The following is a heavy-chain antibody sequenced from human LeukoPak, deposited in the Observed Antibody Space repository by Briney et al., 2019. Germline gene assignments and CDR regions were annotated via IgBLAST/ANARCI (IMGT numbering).Heavy chain of an antibody. CDR3: VKGSTATTGNWYFDL. V-gene: IGHV3-64*05. J-gene: IGHJ2*01. D-gene: IGHD4-17*01. CDR2: ITSNGDRA. CDR1: GFTFSIYA. Sequence: GGSLRLSCSASGFTFSIYAMHWVRQAPGKGLEYVSAITSNGDRAYYADSVKGRLTISRDNSKNTLYVQMSSLRPEDTAVYYCVKGSTATTGNWYFDLWGRGTLVTVSS.